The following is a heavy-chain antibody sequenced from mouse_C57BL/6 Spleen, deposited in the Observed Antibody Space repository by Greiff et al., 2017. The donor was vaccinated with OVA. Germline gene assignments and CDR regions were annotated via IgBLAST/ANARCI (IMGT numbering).Heavy chain of an antibody. CDR3: ARDVYGNHAWFAY. J-gene: IGHJ3*01. Sequence: QVQLQQSGAELVKPGASVKLSCVASGFTFTEYTIHWVQQRPGQGLEWIGWFCPGSGSIKYNEKFKVKVTLTVDKSSSKVYMKLSSVKSDDSAVYFCARDVYGNHAWFAYWGQGTLVTVSA. V-gene: IGHV1-62-2*01. CDR2: FCPGSGSI. D-gene: IGHD2-1*01. CDR1: GFTFTEYT.